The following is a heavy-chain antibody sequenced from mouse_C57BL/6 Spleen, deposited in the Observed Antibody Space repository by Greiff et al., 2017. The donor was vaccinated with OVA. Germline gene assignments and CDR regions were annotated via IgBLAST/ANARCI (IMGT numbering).Heavy chain of an antibody. CDR1: GYTFTSYW. J-gene: IGHJ2*01. CDR2: LDPSASYT. CDR3: ARGDYDDY. V-gene: IGHV1-59*01. D-gene: IGHD2-4*01. Sequence: QVQLQQPGAELVRPGTSVKLSCKASGYTFTSYWMHWVKQRPGQGLEWIGVLDPSASYTNYNQKFKGKATLTVDTSSSTAYMQLSSLTSEDSAVYYCARGDYDDYWGQGTTLTVSS.